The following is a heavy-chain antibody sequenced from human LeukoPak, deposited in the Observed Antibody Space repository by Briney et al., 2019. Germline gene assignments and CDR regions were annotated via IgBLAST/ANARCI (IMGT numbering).Heavy chain of an antibody. CDR1: GCSISSYY. CDR2: IYYSGST. V-gene: IGHV4-59*01. Sequence: SSETLSFTCTGSGCSISSYYWSWIRQPPGKGLEGIGYIYYSGSTNYNTSLKSRLTISVDTSKNHFSLKLSCVTAADTAVYYCARDLAAAGGGFDYWGQGTLVTVSS. J-gene: IGHJ4*02. D-gene: IGHD6-13*01. CDR3: ARDLAAAGGGFDY.